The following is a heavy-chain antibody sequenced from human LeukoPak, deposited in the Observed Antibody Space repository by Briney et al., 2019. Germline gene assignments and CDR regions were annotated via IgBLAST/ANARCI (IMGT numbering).Heavy chain of an antibody. CDR2: ISYDGGNK. Sequence: GGSLRLSCAASGFTFSSYGMHWVRQAPGKGLEWVAVISYDGGNKYYADSVKGRSTISRDNSKNTLYLQMNSLRAEDTAVYYCAKSDPGSSWYGDYWGQGTLVTVSS. J-gene: IGHJ4*02. CDR3: AKSDPGSSWYGDY. D-gene: IGHD6-13*01. CDR1: GFTFSSYG. V-gene: IGHV3-30*18.